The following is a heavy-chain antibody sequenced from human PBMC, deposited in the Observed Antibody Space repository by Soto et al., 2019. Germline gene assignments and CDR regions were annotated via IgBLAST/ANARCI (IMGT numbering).Heavy chain of an antibody. D-gene: IGHD5-12*01. CDR1: GHTFSGYY. V-gene: IGHV1-2*02. CDR2: VDPNSGGT. CDR3: ASDSVVYYFTVATGEFCRF. Sequence: GASVKVSCKASGHTFSGYYVHWVRQAPGQGLEWMGWVDPNSGGTHYAQKFQGRVSMTRDTSLSAVYMELRSLRRDDKAVYFCASDSVVYYFTVATGEFCRFWGQGTLVTVSS. J-gene: IGHJ4*02.